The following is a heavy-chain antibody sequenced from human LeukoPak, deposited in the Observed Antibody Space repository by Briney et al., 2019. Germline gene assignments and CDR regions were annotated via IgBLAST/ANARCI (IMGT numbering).Heavy chain of an antibody. V-gene: IGHV3-30-3*01. CDR3: ARDLVAGPDY. Sequence: GRSLRLSCAASGFTFSSYAMHWVRQAPGKGLEWVAVISYDGSNKYYADSVKGRFTISRDNSKNTLYLQMNSLRAEDTAVYYCARDLVAGPDYWGQGTLVTVSS. J-gene: IGHJ4*02. D-gene: IGHD6-19*01. CDR2: ISYDGSNK. CDR1: GFTFSSYA.